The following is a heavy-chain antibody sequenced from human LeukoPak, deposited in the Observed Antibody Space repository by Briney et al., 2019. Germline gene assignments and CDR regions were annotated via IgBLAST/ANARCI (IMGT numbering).Heavy chain of an antibody. CDR1: GDSVSSNSAA. D-gene: IGHD6-13*01. CDR3: ARDPGTAAATSWVNWFDP. CDR2: TYYRSKWYN. V-gene: IGHV6-1*01. Sequence: SQTLSLTCAISGDSVSSNSAAWNWIRQSPSRGLEWLGRTYYRSKWYNDYAVSVKSRITIDPATSKNQFSLQLNSVTPEDTAVYYCARDPGTAAATSWVNWFDPWGQGTLVTVSS. J-gene: IGHJ5*02.